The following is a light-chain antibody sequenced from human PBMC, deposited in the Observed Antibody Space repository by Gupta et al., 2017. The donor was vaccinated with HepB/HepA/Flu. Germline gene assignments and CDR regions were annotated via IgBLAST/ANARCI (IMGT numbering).Light chain of an antibody. CDR1: QSVSRTF. Sequence: EIVLTQSPCTLSLSPGERATLSCRASQSVSRTFLAWYQQKPGQAPRLLIYAASSRDTGIADRFRGSGFGKDLTLTISRREQEDFAVYYFQHYWSYPWFTFGHGTKVDIK. J-gene: IGKJ3*01. CDR3: QHYWSYPWFT. CDR2: AAS. V-gene: IGKV3-20*01.